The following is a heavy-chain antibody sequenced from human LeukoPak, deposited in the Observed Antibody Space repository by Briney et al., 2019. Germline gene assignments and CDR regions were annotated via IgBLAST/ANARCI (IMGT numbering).Heavy chain of an antibody. Sequence: VGSLRLSRAASVFTFSEYYMSWSRQAPGQGVEWVSDISSTADIVSYADFVLGRFTISRDSGDDSLSLQLNNLRAEDTAVYYCARETVAGTFDYWSQGTLVTVSS. J-gene: IGHJ4*02. CDR2: ISSTADIV. V-gene: IGHV3-11*01. CDR1: VFTFSEYY. D-gene: IGHD6-19*01. CDR3: ARETVAGTFDY.